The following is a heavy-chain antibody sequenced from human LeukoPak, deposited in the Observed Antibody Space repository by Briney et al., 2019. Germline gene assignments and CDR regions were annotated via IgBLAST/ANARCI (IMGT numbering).Heavy chain of an antibody. V-gene: IGHV3-64D*06. CDR1: GFIFRTST. D-gene: IGHD3-10*01. J-gene: IGHJ4*02. CDR3: VRDLSGTYSFDS. Sequence: GGSLRLSCSASGFIFRTSTMHWVRQAPGKGLEYVSSIGGSGATTDYADSVKGRFIISRDNSKNTLYLQMSSLRLEDTAVYSCVRDLSGTYSFDSWGQGNLVTVSS. CDR2: IGGSGATT.